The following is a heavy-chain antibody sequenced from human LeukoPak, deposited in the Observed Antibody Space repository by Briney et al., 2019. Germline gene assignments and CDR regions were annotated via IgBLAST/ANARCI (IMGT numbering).Heavy chain of an antibody. V-gene: IGHV3-23*01. J-gene: IGHJ4*02. CDR3: ARGSIAAAGTLDY. CDR2: ISGSSGST. D-gene: IGHD6-13*01. CDR1: GFTFSSYA. Sequence: GGSLRLSCSASGFTFSSYAMSWVRQAPGKGLEWVSAISGSSGSTYYADSVKGRFTISRDNSKNTLYLQMNSLRAEDTAVYYCARGSIAAAGTLDYWGQGTLVTVSP.